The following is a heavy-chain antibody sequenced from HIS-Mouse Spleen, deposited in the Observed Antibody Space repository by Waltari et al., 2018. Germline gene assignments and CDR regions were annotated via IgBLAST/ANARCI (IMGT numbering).Heavy chain of an antibody. CDR2: IKQDGSEK. CDR1: GFTSSSYC. CDR3: AREPHYGGNSHFDY. V-gene: IGHV3-7*01. Sequence: EVQLVESVGGFVQPGGSLRPSCAASGFTSSSYCMSWGRQAPGKGLEWVAKIKQDGSEKYYVDSVKGRFTISRDNAKNSLYLQMNSLRAEDTAVYYCAREPHYGGNSHFDYWGQGTLVTVSS. J-gene: IGHJ4*02. D-gene: IGHD4-17*01.